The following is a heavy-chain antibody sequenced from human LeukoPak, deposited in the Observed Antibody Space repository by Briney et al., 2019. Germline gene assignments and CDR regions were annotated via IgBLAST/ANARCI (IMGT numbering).Heavy chain of an antibody. CDR1: GFTVSSNY. CDR3: AKGYNSGWFES. CDR2: IYGGVNT. D-gene: IGHD6-19*01. J-gene: IGHJ5*01. V-gene: IGHV3-66*01. Sequence: GGSLRLSCAASGFTVSSNYMSWVRQAPGKGLEWVSVIYGGVNTVYADFVQGRFTISRDNSKNTLYLQMSSLRAEDTAVYYCAKGYNSGWFESWGQGALVTVSS.